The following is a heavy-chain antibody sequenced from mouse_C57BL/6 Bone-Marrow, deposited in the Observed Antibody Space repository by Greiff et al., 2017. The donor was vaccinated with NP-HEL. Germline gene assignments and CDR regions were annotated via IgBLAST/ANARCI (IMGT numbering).Heavy chain of an antibody. CDR3: ARVSTMVNWFAY. D-gene: IGHD2-2*01. CDR2: IDPSDSYT. Sequence: QVQLQQPGAELVRPGTSVKLSCKASGYTFTSYWMHWVKQRPGQGLEWIGVIDPSDSYTNYNQKFKGTATLTVDTSSSTAYLPLSSLTSEDSAVYYCARVSTMVNWFAYWGQGTLVTVSA. J-gene: IGHJ3*01. V-gene: IGHV1-59*01. CDR1: GYTFTSYW.